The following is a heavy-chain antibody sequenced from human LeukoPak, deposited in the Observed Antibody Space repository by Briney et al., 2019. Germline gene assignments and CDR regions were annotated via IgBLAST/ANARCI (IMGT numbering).Heavy chain of an antibody. CDR3: ATSGMVRGNDY. Sequence: GGPLRLSCAASGFTFSSYAMSWVRQAPGKGLEWVSAISGSGGSTYYADSVKGRFTISRDNSKNTLYLQMNSLRAEDTAVYYCATSGMVRGNDYWGQGTLVTVSS. V-gene: IGHV3-23*01. CDR1: GFTFSSYA. CDR2: ISGSGGST. D-gene: IGHD3-10*01. J-gene: IGHJ4*02.